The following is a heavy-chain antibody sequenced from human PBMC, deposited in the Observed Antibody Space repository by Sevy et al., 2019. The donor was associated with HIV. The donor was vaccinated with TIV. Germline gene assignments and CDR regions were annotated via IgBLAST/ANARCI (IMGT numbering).Heavy chain of an antibody. Sequence: GGSLRLSCAASGFTFSSYWMSWVRQAPGKGLEWVANIKQDGSEKYYVDSVKGRFTISRDNAKNSLYLQMNSLRAEDTAVYYCAREGGSDWSIPYYFDYWGQGTLVTVSS. CDR2: IKQDGSEK. CDR1: GFTFSSYW. V-gene: IGHV3-7*01. CDR3: AREGGSDWSIPYYFDY. J-gene: IGHJ4*02. D-gene: IGHD6-19*01.